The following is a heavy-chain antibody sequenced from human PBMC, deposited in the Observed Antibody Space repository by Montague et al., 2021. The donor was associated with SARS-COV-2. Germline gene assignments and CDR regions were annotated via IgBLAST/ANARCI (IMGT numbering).Heavy chain of an antibody. Sequence: SLRLSCAASGFTVSSNYMSWVRRAPGKGLEWVSVIYSGGSTYYADSVKGRFTISRDNSKNTLYLQMNSLRAEDTAVYYCARGGDYDFWSGYVNYGMDVWGQGTTVTVSS. CDR1: GFTVSSNY. J-gene: IGHJ6*02. D-gene: IGHD3-3*01. CDR2: IYSGGST. V-gene: IGHV3-66*01. CDR3: ARGGDYDFWSGYVNYGMDV.